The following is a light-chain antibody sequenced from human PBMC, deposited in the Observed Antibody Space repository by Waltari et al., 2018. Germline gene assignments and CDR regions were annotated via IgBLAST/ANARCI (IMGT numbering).Light chain of an antibody. J-gene: IGKJ3*01. Sequence: EIVLTQSPATLSLPPGERTSPSCRASQSISSYLTWYQQKPGQAPRLLIYDASTRATGIPARFSGSGSGTDFTLIISSLEPEDFAVYYCQHRGHWPPEATFGPGTKVDIK. V-gene: IGKV3-11*01. CDR3: QHRGHWPPEAT. CDR2: DAS. CDR1: QSISSY.